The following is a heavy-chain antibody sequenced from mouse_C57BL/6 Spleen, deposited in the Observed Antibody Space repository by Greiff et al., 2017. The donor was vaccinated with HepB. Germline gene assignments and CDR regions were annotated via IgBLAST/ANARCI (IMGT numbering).Heavy chain of an antibody. V-gene: IGHV3-6*01. CDR3: ARERSYGSSYWYFDV. Sequence: EVQVVESGPGLVKPSQSLSLTCSVTGYSITSGYYWNWIRQFPGNKLEWMGYISYDGSNNYNPSLKNRISITRDTSKNQFFLKLNSVTTEDTATYYCARERSYGSSYWYFDVWGTGTTVTVSS. CDR2: ISYDGSN. J-gene: IGHJ1*03. CDR1: GYSITSGYY. D-gene: IGHD1-1*01.